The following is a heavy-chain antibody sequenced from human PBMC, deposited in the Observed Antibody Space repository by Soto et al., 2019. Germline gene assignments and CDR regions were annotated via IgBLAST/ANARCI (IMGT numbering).Heavy chain of an antibody. J-gene: IGHJ5*02. CDR1: GGTFSSYT. V-gene: IGHV1-69*08. CDR3: ARDLRVGTTGRDWFDP. D-gene: IGHD1-1*01. CDR2: IIPILGIA. Sequence: QVQLVQSGAEVKKPGSSVKVSCKASGGTFSSYTISWVRQAPGQGLEWMGRIIPILGIANYAQKFQGRVTITADKSTSTAYMELSSLSSEDTAVYYCARDLRVGTTGRDWFDPWGQGTLVTVSS.